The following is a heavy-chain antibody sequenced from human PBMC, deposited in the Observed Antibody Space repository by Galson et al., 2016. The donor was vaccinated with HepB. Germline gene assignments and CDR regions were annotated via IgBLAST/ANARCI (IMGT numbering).Heavy chain of an antibody. D-gene: IGHD2-15*01. CDR3: ARSRVYSPLDY. Sequence: SVTVSCKASGYTFPDYSIQWVRQAPGQRLQWMAWIHAGHADTKFPQNFQGRVTITRDTSAPTAYMELSSLRSEDTPVYYYARSRVYSPLDYLGQGTLVTVSS. CDR1: GYTFPDYS. V-gene: IGHV1-3*01. J-gene: IGHJ4*02. CDR2: IHAGHADT.